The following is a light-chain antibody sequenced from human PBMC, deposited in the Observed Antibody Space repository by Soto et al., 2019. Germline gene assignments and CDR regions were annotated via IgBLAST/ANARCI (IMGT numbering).Light chain of an antibody. Sequence: DIQMTQSPSTLSASVGDRVTITCRASQSISSWLAWYQQKPGKAPKLLIYKASSLESGVPSRFSGSGSGTEFTLTLSSLQPDDFATYYCQQYSSYSWTFGQGTKVEIK. J-gene: IGKJ1*01. CDR2: KAS. CDR3: QQYSSYSWT. CDR1: QSISSW. V-gene: IGKV1-5*03.